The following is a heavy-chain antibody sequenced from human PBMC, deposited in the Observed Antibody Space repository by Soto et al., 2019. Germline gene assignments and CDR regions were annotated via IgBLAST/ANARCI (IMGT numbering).Heavy chain of an antibody. D-gene: IGHD5-18*01. CDR1: GGYISNVGDC. J-gene: IGHJ4*02. Sequence: PSQTHPLSYTVSGGYISNVGDCWSWIRQHPGKGLEWIGYIYYSGSTYYNPSLKSRVTISVDTSKNQFSLKLSSVTAADTAVYYCARDPTARHYFDYWGQGTLVTVS. CDR3: ARDPTARHYFDY. CDR2: IYYSGST. V-gene: IGHV4-31*03.